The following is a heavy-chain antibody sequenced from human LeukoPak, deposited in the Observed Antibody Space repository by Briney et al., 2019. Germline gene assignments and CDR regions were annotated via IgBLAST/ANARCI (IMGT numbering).Heavy chain of an antibody. J-gene: IGHJ3*02. CDR1: GGTFSSYA. V-gene: IGHV1-69*13. Sequence: ASVKVSCKASGGTFSSYAISWVRQAPGQGLEWMGGIIPIFGTANYAQKFQGRVTITADESTSTAYMELSSLRSEDTAVYYCASRGYDGSGYYLTYAFDIWGQGTMVTVSS. D-gene: IGHD3-22*01. CDR2: IIPIFGTA. CDR3: ASRGYDGSGYYLTYAFDI.